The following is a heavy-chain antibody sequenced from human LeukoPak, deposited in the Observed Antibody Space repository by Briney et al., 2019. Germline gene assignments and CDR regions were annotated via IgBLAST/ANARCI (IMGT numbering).Heavy chain of an antibody. CDR3: ARDRQEYSYGYSWFDP. D-gene: IGHD5-18*01. Sequence: GGSLRLSCAASGFTFSTYSMDWVRQAPGKGLEWVSPISSSSSFIYYADSVKGRFTISRDNAKNSLYLQMNSLRAEDTAVYYCARDRQEYSYGYSWFDPWGQGTLVTVSS. CDR1: GFTFSTYS. J-gene: IGHJ5*02. CDR2: ISSSSSFI. V-gene: IGHV3-21*01.